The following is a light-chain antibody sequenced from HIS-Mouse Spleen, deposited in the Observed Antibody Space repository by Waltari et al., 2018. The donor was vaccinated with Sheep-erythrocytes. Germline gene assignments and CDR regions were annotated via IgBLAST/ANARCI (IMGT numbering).Light chain of an antibody. Sequence: QSALPQPRAVSGPPGQSVTISCTGTSSDVGGYNYVSWYQQHPGTAPKLMIYDVSKRPSGVPDRFSGSKSGNTASLTISGLQAEDEADYYCCSYAGSYNHVFATGTKVTVL. V-gene: IGLV2-11*01. CDR1: SSDVGGYNY. CDR3: CSYAGSYNHV. CDR2: DVS. J-gene: IGLJ1*01.